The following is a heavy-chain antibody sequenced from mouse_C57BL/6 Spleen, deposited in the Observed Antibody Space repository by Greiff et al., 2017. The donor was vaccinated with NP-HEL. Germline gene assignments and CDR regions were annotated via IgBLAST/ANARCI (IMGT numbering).Heavy chain of an antibody. CDR3: ARELRRAMDY. D-gene: IGHD1-1*01. Sequence: ESGPGLVKPSQSLSLTCSVTGYSITSGYYWNWIRQFPGNKLEWMGYISYDGSNNYNPSLKNRISITRDTSKNQFFLKLNSVTTEDTATYYCARELRRAMDYWGQGTSVTVSS. V-gene: IGHV3-6*01. CDR2: ISYDGSN. CDR1: GYSITSGYY. J-gene: IGHJ4*01.